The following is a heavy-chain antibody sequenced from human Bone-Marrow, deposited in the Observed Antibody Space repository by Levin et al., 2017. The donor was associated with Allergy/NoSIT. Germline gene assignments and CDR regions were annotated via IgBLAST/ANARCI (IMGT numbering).Heavy chain of an antibody. V-gene: IGHV3-7*03. Sequence: RPGGSLRLSCVASGFAFDSYWMSWVRQTPERGLEWVASISQDGSAKNYVDSIKGRFTISRDNTKNSVDLQMNSLRAEDTAIYYCSRIGRAASGGSRWGQGTLVTVSS. CDR2: ISQDGSAK. CDR3: SRIGRAASGGSR. J-gene: IGHJ4*02. CDR1: GFAFDSYW. D-gene: IGHD6-19*01.